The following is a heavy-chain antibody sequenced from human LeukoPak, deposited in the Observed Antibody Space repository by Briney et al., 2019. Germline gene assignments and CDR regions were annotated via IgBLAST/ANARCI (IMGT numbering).Heavy chain of an antibody. CDR2: INHSGST. V-gene: IGHV4-34*01. D-gene: IGHD6-6*01. Sequence: SETLSLTCAVYGGSFSGYYWRWIRQPPGKGLEWIGEINHSGSTNYNPSLKSRVTISVDTSKNQFSLKLSSVTAADTAVYYCARGGQLVRAFDYWGQGTLVTVSS. J-gene: IGHJ4*02. CDR1: GGSFSGYY. CDR3: ARGGQLVRAFDY.